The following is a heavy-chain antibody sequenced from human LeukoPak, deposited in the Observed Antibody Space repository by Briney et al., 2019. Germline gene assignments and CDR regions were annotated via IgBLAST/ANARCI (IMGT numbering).Heavy chain of an antibody. D-gene: IGHD2-2*02. V-gene: IGHV4-59*12. CDR2: IYYSGST. CDR1: GDSIRSYY. CDR3: ARDCSSTSCYTPFDY. J-gene: IGHJ4*02. Sequence: SETVSLTCTVSGDSIRSYYWSWLRQPPGKGLEWIGYIYYSGSTNSNPSLKSRVTISVDTSKNQFSLKLSSVTAADTAVYYCARDCSSTSCYTPFDYWGQGTLVTVSS.